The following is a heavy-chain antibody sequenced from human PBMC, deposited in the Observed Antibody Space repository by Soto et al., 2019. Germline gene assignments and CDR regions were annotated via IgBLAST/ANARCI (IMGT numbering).Heavy chain of an antibody. CDR1: GDTFSTYT. CDR2: IIPRSATS. Sequence: VASVKVSCKASGDTFSTYTITWMRQAPGQGLEWMGGIIPRSATSNYAQKFQGRVTMTRNTSISTAYMELSSLRSEDTAVYYCARGDDYGDYYFDYWGQGTLVTVSS. V-gene: IGHV1-8*01. J-gene: IGHJ4*02. D-gene: IGHD4-17*01. CDR3: ARGDDYGDYYFDY.